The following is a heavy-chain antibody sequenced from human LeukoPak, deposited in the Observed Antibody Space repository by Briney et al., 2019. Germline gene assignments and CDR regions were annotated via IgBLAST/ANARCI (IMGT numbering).Heavy chain of an antibody. D-gene: IGHD6-19*01. CDR3: ARRAYSSGWYFFDY. CDR1: GFTFSDYY. V-gene: IGHV3-11*01. Sequence: PGGSLTLSCAASGFTFSDYYMSWIRQAPGKGLEWVSYISSSGSTIYYADSVKGRFTISRDNAKNSLFLQMNSLRAGDTAVYYCARRAYSSGWYFFDYWGQGTLVTVSS. J-gene: IGHJ4*02. CDR2: ISSSGSTI.